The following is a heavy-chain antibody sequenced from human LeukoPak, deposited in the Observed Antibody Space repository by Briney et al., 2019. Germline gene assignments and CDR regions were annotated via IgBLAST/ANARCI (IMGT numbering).Heavy chain of an antibody. CDR2: ICSSSGYI. CDR1: GFTFSSYS. V-gene: IGHV3-21*01. D-gene: IGHD6-13*01. CDR3: ARNLAAGNDPFDI. J-gene: IGHJ3*02. Sequence: GGSLRLSCAPSGFTFSSYSMHWVRQAPGEGLEWVSSICSSSGYIYYTDSVKGRFTLSRDNAKNSLYLQMNSLRAEDTAVYYCARNLAAGNDPFDIWGQGTMVTVSS.